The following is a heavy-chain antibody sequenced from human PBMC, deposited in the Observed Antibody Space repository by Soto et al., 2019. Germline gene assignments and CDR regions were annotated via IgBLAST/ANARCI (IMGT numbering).Heavy chain of an antibody. CDR1: GYSFTSYW. CDR3: ARHGEEYCSSTSCYSHVGY. Sequence: GESLKISCKGSGYSFTSYWISWVRQMPGKGLEWMGRIDPSDSYTNYSPSFQGHVTISADKSISTAHLQWSSLKASDTAMYYCARHGEEYCSSTSCYSHVGYWGQGTLVTVAS. V-gene: IGHV5-10-1*01. CDR2: IDPSDSYT. D-gene: IGHD2-2*02. J-gene: IGHJ4*02.